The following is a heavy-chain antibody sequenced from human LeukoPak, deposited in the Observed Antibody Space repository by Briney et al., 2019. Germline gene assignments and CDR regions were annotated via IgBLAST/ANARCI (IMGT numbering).Heavy chain of an antibody. CDR2: ISGRGGST. CDR1: GFTFSSYA. CDR3: AKVVTYYYGSGSYYPFDY. Sequence: PGGSLTLSCAASGFTFSSYAMSWVRQAPGKGLEWVSAISGRGGSTYYADSVKGWFTLCRDNSKNTLYMQINSLRAEDTAVSYCAKVVTYYYGSGSYYPFDYWGQGTLVTVSS. J-gene: IGHJ4*02. V-gene: IGHV3-23*01. D-gene: IGHD3-10*01.